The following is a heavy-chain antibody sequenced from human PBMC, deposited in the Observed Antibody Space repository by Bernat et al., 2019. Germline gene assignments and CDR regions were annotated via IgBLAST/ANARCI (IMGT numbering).Heavy chain of an antibody. V-gene: IGHV4-59*02. CDR1: GGSVTGYY. Sequence: QVQLQDSCPGLVKPSETLSLTCTVAGGSVTGYYWSWIREPPGKGLEWIGYIHYSGSTNYNPTRKSRVTITVDTSKNQVSLKLSSVTDADTAVYSCAKVFDTSAFDIWGKGTMVTVSS. CDR3: AKVFDTSAFDI. D-gene: IGHD5-18*01. J-gene: IGHJ3*02. CDR2: IHYSGST.